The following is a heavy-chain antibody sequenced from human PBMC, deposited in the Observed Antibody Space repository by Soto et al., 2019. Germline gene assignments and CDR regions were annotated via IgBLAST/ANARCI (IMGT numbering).Heavy chain of an antibody. D-gene: IGHD3-22*01. CDR1: GATFTNYA. CDR2: IIPVLGTA. V-gene: IGHV1-69*11. CDR3: AIVEAGAYYQDYYGMDV. J-gene: IGHJ6*02. Sequence: QVQLVQSGAEVKKPGSSVKVSCKASGATFTNYAISWVRQAPGQGLECMGGIIPVLGTANYAQKFQGRVTITADEYTRTAYMELSSLRSEDTAVDFCAIVEAGAYYQDYYGMDVWGQGTTVTVSS.